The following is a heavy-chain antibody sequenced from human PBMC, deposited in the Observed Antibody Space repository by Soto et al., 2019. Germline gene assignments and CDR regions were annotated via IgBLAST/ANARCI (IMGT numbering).Heavy chain of an antibody. V-gene: IGHV1-3*01. J-gene: IGHJ5*02. CDR3: ARTVAGTNWFDP. Sequence: QVQLVQSGAEVKKPGASVKVSCTASGYTFTSYAMHWVRQAPGQRLEWMGWINAGNGNTKYSQKFQGRVTITRDTSASTAYMELSSLRSEDTAVYYCARTVAGTNWFDPWGQGTLVTVSS. CDR1: GYTFTSYA. D-gene: IGHD6-19*01. CDR2: INAGNGNT.